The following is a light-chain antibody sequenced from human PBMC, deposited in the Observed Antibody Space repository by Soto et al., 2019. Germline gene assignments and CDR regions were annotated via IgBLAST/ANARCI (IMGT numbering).Light chain of an antibody. CDR3: SSYTSSSTV. J-gene: IGLJ2*01. CDR1: SSDVGGYNY. V-gene: IGLV2-14*01. Sequence: QSALTQPASVSGSPGQSITISCTGTSSDVGGYNYVSWYQQHTGKAPKLMIYDVSNRPSGVSNRFSGSKSGNTASLTISGLQAEDEADYYCSSYTSSSTVFGGGTQLTV. CDR2: DVS.